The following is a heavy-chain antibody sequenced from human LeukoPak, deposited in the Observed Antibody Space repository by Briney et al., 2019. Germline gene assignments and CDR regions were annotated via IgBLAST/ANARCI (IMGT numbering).Heavy chain of an antibody. CDR2: IYYSGST. D-gene: IGHD3-22*01. V-gene: IGHV4-39*07. J-gene: IGHJ4*02. Sequence: SETLSLTCTVSGGSISSSSYYWGWIRQPPGKGLEWIGSIYYSGSTNYNPSLKSRVTISVDTSKNQFSLKLSSVTAADTAVYYCARSDSSGYTDYWGQGTLVAVSS. CDR3: ARSDSSGYTDY. CDR1: GGSISSSSYY.